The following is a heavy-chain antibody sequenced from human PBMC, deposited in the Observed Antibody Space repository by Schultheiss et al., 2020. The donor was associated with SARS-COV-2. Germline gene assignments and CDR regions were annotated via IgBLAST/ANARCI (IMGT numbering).Heavy chain of an antibody. J-gene: IGHJ6*02. CDR3: ARGEHDSSGYYFGLGRYYGMDV. CDR2: IYSGGST. V-gene: IGHV3-53*01. Sequence: GGSLRLSCAASGFTFSSYSMNWVRQAPGKGLEWVSVIYSGGSTYYADSVKGRFTISRDNSKNTLYLQMNSLRAEDTAVYYCARGEHDSSGYYFGLGRYYGMDVWGQGTTVTVSS. D-gene: IGHD3-22*01. CDR1: GFTFSSYS.